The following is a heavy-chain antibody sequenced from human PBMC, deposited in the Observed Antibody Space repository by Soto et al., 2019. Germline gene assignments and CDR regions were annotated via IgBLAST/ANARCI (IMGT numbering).Heavy chain of an antibody. Sequence: GESLKISCKGSGYSFTNYWVGWVLQMPGKRLEWMGIIYSGDSDTRYSASFQVQVTISADKSISTAYLQWSSLKASDTALYYCAGGAYGGSPNAWEPFDYWGQGSLGTVAS. CDR2: IYSGDSDT. CDR3: AGGAYGGSPNAWEPFDY. CDR1: GYSFTNYW. J-gene: IGHJ4*02. D-gene: IGHD1-26*01. V-gene: IGHV5-51*01.